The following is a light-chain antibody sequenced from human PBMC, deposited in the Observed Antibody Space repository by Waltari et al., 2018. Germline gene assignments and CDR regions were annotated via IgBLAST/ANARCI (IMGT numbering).Light chain of an antibody. J-gene: IGLJ3*02. CDR1: SSDVGSYNL. CDR3: CSYAGSSTLGV. CDR2: EGS. V-gene: IGLV2-23*01. Sequence: QSALTQPASVSGSPGQSITISCTGTSSDVGSYNLVSWYQQHPGKAPKLMIYEGSKRPSGVSKRFSVSKSCNTASLTISGLQAEDESDYYCCSYAGSSTLGVFGGGTKLPVL.